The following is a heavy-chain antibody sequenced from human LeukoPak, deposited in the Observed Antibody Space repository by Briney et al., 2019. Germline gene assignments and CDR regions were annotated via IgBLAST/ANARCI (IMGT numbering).Heavy chain of an antibody. CDR2: ISDNGGRT. Sequence: GSLRLSCAASGFTFNGYAMSWVRQAPGKGLEWVSTISDNGGRTYYADSVKGRFTISRDNSKNTLFLQMNSLRAEDSAVYYCATDREGDPSAYYLVGGQGTLITVSS. V-gene: IGHV3-23*01. J-gene: IGHJ4*02. CDR1: GFTFNGYA. D-gene: IGHD3-22*01. CDR3: ATDREGDPSAYYLV.